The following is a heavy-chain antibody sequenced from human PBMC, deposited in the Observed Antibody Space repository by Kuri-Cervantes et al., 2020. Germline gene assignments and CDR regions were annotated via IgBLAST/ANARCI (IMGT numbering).Heavy chain of an antibody. CDR3: ASWGTYYYDSSGYREYFQH. CDR1: GGSFSGYY. J-gene: IGHJ1*01. CDR2: INHSGST. D-gene: IGHD3-22*01. Sequence: SETLSLTCAVYGGSFSGYYWSWIRQPPGKGLEWIGEINHSGSTNYNPSLKSRVTISVDTSKNQFSLKLSSVTAADTAVYYCASWGTYYYDSSGYREYFQHWGQGTLVTVSS. V-gene: IGHV4-34*01.